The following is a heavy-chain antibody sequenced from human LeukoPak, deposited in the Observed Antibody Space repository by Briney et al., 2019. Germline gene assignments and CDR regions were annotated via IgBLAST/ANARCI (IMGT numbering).Heavy chain of an antibody. D-gene: IGHD3-16*02. CDR1: GGTFTSYA. J-gene: IGHJ5*02. V-gene: IGHV1-69*13. CDR3: ARDSSLRPNWFDP. CDR2: IIPIFGTA. Sequence: SVKVSCKASGGTFTSYAISWVRQAPGQGLEWMGGIIPIFGTANYAQKFQGRVTITADESTSTAYMELSSLRSEDTAVYYCARDSSLRPNWFDPWGQGTLVTVSS.